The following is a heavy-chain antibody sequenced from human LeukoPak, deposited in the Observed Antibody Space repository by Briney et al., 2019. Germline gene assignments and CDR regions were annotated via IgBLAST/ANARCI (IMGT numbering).Heavy chain of an antibody. CDR3: AREREIRALYFYN. CDR1: GFTFSSYT. V-gene: IGHV3-30*04. CDR2: TSSDGNK. D-gene: IGHD1-26*01. Sequence: GGSLRLSCAASGFTFSSYTMHWVRQAPGKGLEWVALTSSDGNKYFADSVQGRFTISRDNSRNTVYLQLDSLRPDDTAVYYCAREREIRALYFYNWGQGTLVTVSS. J-gene: IGHJ4*02.